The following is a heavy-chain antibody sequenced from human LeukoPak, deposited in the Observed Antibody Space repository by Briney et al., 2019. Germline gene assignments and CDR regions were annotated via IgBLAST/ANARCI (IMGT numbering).Heavy chain of an antibody. D-gene: IGHD3-16*01. CDR3: ATDYPTHYRRGGWFDP. J-gene: IGHJ5*02. Sequence: ASVKVSCTVSGYTLTELSMHWVRQAPGKGLEWMGGFDPEDGETIYAQKFQGRVTMTEDTSTDTAYMELSSLRSEDTAVYYCATDYPTHYRRGGWFDPWGQGTLVTVSS. CDR2: FDPEDGET. CDR1: GYTLTELS. V-gene: IGHV1-24*01.